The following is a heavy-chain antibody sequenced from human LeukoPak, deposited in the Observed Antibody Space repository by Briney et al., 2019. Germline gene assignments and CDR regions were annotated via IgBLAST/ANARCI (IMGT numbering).Heavy chain of an antibody. CDR3: ARSYSSSWAGFDP. CDR2: IYPGDSDT. CDR1: GYTFSTYR. Sequence: GESLKISCKGSGYTFSTYRIGWVRQMPGKGLEWMGIIYPGDSDTRYSPSFQGQVTISADKSISTAYLQWSSLKASDTAMYYCARSYSSSWAGFDPWGQGTLVTVSS. D-gene: IGHD6-13*01. V-gene: IGHV5-51*01. J-gene: IGHJ5*02.